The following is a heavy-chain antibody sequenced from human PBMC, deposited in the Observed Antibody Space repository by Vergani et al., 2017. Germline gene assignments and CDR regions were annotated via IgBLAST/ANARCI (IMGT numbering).Heavy chain of an antibody. CDR3: AKNWDITGTTRIAFDI. CDR2: ISSDGRNK. V-gene: IGHV3-30*18. Sequence: QVQLVESGGGVVQPGRSLRLSCVASGFNFSVFGMHWVRQTPGKGLEWVAVISSDGRNKYYGDSVKGRFTISRDNSKHTVYLQMSSLRAEDTAVYYCAKNWDITGTTRIAFDIWGQGTMVTVSS. J-gene: IGHJ3*02. CDR1: GFNFSVFG. D-gene: IGHD1-7*01.